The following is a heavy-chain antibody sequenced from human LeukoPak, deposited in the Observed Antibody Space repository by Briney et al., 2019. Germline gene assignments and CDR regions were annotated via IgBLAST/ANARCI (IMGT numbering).Heavy chain of an antibody. J-gene: IGHJ4*02. CDR2: IYPGDSDT. CDR1: GYSFTSYW. CDR3: ARLELSVIDY. V-gene: IGHV5-51*01. Sequence: GESLKISCKGSGYSFTSYWIGWVRQLPGKGLEWMGIIYPGDSDTRYSPSLQGQFTISADTSISTPYLQWSSLKASDTAMYYCARLELSVIDYWGQGTLVTVSS. D-gene: IGHD1-7*01.